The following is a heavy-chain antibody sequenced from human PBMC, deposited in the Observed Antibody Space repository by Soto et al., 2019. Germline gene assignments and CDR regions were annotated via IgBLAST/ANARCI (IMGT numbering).Heavy chain of an antibody. V-gene: IGHV3-30*18. CDR2: ILYDGSKK. CDR1: GFTFSSYG. J-gene: IGHJ6*02. D-gene: IGHD6-19*01. Sequence: GGSLRLSCAASGFTFSSYGMHWVRQAPGKGLEWVAVILYDGSKKYYADSVKGRFTISRDNSKNTLYLQMSSLRAEDTALYYCVKDGSSGWPYFDDMDVWGQGTTVTVSS. CDR3: VKDGSSGWPYFDDMDV.